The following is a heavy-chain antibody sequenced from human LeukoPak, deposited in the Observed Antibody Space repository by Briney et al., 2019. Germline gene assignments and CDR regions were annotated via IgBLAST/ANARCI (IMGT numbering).Heavy chain of an antibody. CDR2: AYGDGSNK. Sequence: PGGSLRLSCATSGFSFTTYGMDWVRQAPGKGLEWVAVAYGDGSNKYYADSVKGRFTISKDNSKNTLFVQMNSLRAEDTAVYYCATGSGYYYGHWGQGTLVTVSS. J-gene: IGHJ4*02. D-gene: IGHD3-22*01. V-gene: IGHV3-33*01. CDR1: GFSFTTYG. CDR3: ATGSGYYYGH.